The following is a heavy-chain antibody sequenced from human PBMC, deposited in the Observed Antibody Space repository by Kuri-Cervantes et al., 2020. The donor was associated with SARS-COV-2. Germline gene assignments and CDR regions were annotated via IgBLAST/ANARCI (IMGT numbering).Heavy chain of an antibody. Sequence: ESLKISCTVSGGSIRSYYGSWIRQPPGKGLEWIGYIYYSGSTNYNPSLKSRVTISVDTSKNQFSLKLGSVTAADTAVYYCARGADYYDSSGYYPIDYWGQGTLVTVSS. J-gene: IGHJ4*02. V-gene: IGHV4-59*01. D-gene: IGHD3-22*01. CDR2: IYYSGST. CDR3: ARGADYYDSSGYYPIDY. CDR1: GGSIRSYY.